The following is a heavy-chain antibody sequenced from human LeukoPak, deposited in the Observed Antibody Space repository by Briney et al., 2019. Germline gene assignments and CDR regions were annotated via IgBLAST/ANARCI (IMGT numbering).Heavy chain of an antibody. D-gene: IGHD2-8*01. CDR1: GYTFTSYG. CDR3: ERGDLGYCTNGVCYRSASFDY. V-gene: IGHV1-18*01. Sequence: VASVKVSCKASGYTFTSYGISWVRQAPGQGLEWMGWISAYNGNTNYAQKLQGRVTMTTDTSTSTAYMELRSLRSDDTAVYYCERGDLGYCTNGVCYRSASFDYWGQGTLVTVSS. J-gene: IGHJ4*02. CDR2: ISAYNGNT.